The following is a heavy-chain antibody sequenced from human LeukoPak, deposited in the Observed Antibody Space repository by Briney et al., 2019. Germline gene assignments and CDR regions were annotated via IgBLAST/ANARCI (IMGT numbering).Heavy chain of an antibody. J-gene: IGHJ4*02. D-gene: IGHD1-26*01. CDR1: GFTFSSYA. Sequence: GGSLRLSCAASGFTFSSYAMSWVRQAPGKGLDWVSAISGSGGSTYYADSVKGRFTISRDNSKSTLYLQMNSLRAEDTAVYYCAKGGAGGGNYWGQGTLVTVSS. CDR2: ISGSGGST. CDR3: AKGGAGGGNY. V-gene: IGHV3-23*01.